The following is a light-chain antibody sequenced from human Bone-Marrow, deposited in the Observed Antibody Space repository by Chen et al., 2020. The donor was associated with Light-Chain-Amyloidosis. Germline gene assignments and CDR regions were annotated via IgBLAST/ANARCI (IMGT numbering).Light chain of an antibody. V-gene: IGLV6-57*01. CDR3: QSYQGSSQGV. CDR2: EDD. Sequence: NFMLTQPHSVSESPGKTVIISCNRSSGSIATNYVQWYQQRPGSSPTTVIYEDDQRPSGVPDRFSGSIDRSSNSASLTIAGLKTEDEADYYCQSYQGSSQGVFGGGTKLTVL. CDR1: SGSIATNY. J-gene: IGLJ3*02.